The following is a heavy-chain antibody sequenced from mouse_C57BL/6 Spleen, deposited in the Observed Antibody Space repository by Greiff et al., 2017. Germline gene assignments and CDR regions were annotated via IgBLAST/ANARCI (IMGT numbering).Heavy chain of an antibody. Sequence: QVHVKQPGAELVMPGASVKLSCKASGYTFTSYWMHWVKQRPGQGLEWIGEIDPSDSYTNYNQKFKGKSTLTVDKSSSTAYMQLSSLTSEDSAVYYCARRGGVTAMDYWGQGTSVTVSS. CDR1: GYTFTSYW. CDR2: IDPSDSYT. D-gene: IGHD2-2*01. CDR3: ARRGGVTAMDY. V-gene: IGHV1-69*01. J-gene: IGHJ4*01.